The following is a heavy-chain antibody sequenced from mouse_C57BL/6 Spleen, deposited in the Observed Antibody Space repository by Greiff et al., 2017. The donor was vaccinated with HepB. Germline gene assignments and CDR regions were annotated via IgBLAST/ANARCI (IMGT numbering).Heavy chain of an antibody. CDR1: GYSITSGYY. J-gene: IGHJ3*01. V-gene: IGHV3-6*01. CDR2: ISYDGSN. Sequence: EVKLQESGPGLVKPSQSLSLTCSVTGYSITSGYYWNWIRQFPGNKLEWMGYISYDGSNNYNPSLKNRISITRDTSKNQLFLQLNSVTTEDTATYYCAREDGYYLFAYWGQRTLVTVSA. D-gene: IGHD2-3*01. CDR3: AREDGYYLFAY.